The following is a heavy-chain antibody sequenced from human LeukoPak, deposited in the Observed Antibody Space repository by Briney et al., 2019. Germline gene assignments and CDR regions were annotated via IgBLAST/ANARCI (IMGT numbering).Heavy chain of an antibody. D-gene: IGHD4-17*01. CDR3: AKAASTVTTDY. J-gene: IGHJ4*02. CDR2: ISSSSSTI. Sequence: GGSLRLSCAASGFTFSSYSMNWVRQAPGKGLEWVSYISSSSSTIYYADSVKGRFTISRDNAKNSLYLQMNSLRAEDTAVYYYAKAASTVTTDYWGQGTLVTVSS. CDR1: GFTFSSYS. V-gene: IGHV3-48*04.